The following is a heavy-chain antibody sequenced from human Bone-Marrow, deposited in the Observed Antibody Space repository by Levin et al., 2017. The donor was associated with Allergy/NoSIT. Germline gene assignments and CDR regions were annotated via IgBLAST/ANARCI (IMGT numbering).Heavy chain of an antibody. V-gene: IGHV1-3*01. Sequence: ASVKVSCKASGYTFTSYAMHWVRQAPGQRLEWMGWINAGNGNTKYSQKFQGRVTITRDTSASTAYMELSSLRSEDTAVYYCARGPEGPRVTIGAFDIWGQGTMVTVSS. CDR3: ARGPEGPRVTIGAFDI. CDR1: GYTFTSYA. D-gene: IGHD3-3*01. J-gene: IGHJ3*02. CDR2: INAGNGNT.